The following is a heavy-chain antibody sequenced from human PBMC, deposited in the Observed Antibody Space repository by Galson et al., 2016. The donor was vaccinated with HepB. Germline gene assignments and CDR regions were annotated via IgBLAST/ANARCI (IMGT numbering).Heavy chain of an antibody. D-gene: IGHD3-3*01. Sequence: TLSLTCIVSGDSISSGGSHWIWIRQHPGKGLEWIGFIYYSGGTYYNPSLRSRVTISVDTSKNQFSLKLSSVTVADTAVYYCARVGHLDFWSGYYVPPFDYWGQGTLVTVSS. J-gene: IGHJ4*02. CDR2: IYYSGGT. CDR1: GDSISSGGSH. CDR3: ARVGHLDFWSGYYVPPFDY. V-gene: IGHV4-31*03.